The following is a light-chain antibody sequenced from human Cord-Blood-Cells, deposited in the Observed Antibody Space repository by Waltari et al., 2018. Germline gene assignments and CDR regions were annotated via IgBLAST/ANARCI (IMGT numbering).Light chain of an antibody. J-gene: IGKJ4*01. Sequence: AIQLPQSPSSLSASVRDRVTITRRASQGSSSALAWYQQKPGKAPKLLIYDASSLESGVPSRFSGSGSGTDFTLTISSLQPEYFATYYCQQFNSYPLTFGGGTKVEIK. V-gene: IGKV1-13*02. CDR2: DAS. CDR3: QQFNSYPLT. CDR1: QGSSSA.